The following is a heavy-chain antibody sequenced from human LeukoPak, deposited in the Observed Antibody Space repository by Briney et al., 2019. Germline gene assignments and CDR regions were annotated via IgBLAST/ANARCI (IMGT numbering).Heavy chain of an antibody. V-gene: IGHV3-23*01. J-gene: IGHJ4*02. CDR2: ISGSGGST. D-gene: IGHD3-10*01. CDR1: GFTFSSYA. CDR3: AKDLYGSGQGPYDY. Sequence: PGGSLRLSCAASGFTFSSYAMSWVRQAPGKGLEWVSAISGSGGSTYYADSVKGRFTISRDNSKNTLYLQMNSLRAEDTAVYYCAKDLYGSGQGPYDYWGQGTLVTVSS.